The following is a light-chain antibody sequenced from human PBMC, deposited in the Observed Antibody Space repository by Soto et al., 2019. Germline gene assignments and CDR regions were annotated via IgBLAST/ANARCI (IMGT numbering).Light chain of an antibody. Sequence: QSALTQPASVSGSPGQSITISCTGTSSDVGGYNYVSWYQQYPGRVPKLLIYRNNQRPSGVPDRFSGSKSGTSASLAISGLRSEDEADYYCAAWDDSLSGWVFGGGTKLTVL. CDR2: RNN. CDR3: AAWDDSLSGWV. V-gene: IGLV1-47*01. CDR1: SSDVGGYNY. J-gene: IGLJ3*02.